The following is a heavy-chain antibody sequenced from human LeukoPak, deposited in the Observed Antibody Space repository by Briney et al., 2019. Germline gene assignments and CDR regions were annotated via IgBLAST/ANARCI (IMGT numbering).Heavy chain of an antibody. D-gene: IGHD3-9*01. J-gene: IGHJ4*02. Sequence: ASVKVSCKASGYTFTSYGISWVRQAPGQGPEWMGWISAYNGNTNYAQKLQGRVTMTTDTSTSTAYMELRSLRSDDTAVYYCARDLRYFDWLLPPPYYFDYWGQGTLVTVSS. CDR2: ISAYNGNT. CDR1: GYTFTSYG. CDR3: ARDLRYFDWLLPPPYYFDY. V-gene: IGHV1-18*01.